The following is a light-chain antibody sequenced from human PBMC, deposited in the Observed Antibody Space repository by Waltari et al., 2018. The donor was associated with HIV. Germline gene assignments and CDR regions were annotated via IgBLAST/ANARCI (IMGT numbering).Light chain of an antibody. CDR2: AAS. Sequence: DIQMTQSPSSLSATVGDRVTIPCRASQNINTYLNWFQQRPGKAPQLLIYAASGLQGGVPSRFSGSGSGTDFTLTISNLQPDDFATYYCQQTYNTPLTFGGGTQVEIK. CDR1: QNINTY. CDR3: QQTYNTPLT. V-gene: IGKV1-39*01. J-gene: IGKJ4*01.